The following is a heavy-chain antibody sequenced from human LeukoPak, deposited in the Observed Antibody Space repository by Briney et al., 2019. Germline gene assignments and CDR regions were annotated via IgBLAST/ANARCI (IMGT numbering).Heavy chain of an antibody. CDR2: IYSGSTT. CDR1: GFTVSSSY. Sequence: GGSLRLSCAASGFTVSSSYMSWLRQAPGKGLEWVSVIYSGSTTHYADSVKGRFTISRDNSKNTLYLQMDSLRVEDTAFYYCARISYGDDFWGQGTLVTVSS. V-gene: IGHV3-53*01. CDR3: ARISYGDDF. J-gene: IGHJ4*02. D-gene: IGHD4-17*01.